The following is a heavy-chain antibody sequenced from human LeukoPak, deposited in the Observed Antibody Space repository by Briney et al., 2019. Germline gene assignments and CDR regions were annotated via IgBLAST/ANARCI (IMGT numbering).Heavy chain of an antibody. CDR2: ISGSGRST. V-gene: IGHV3-23*01. J-gene: IGHJ5*02. Sequence: GGSLRLSCAGSGFTFNTSAMSWVRQAPGKGLEWVSAISGSGRSTYYTDSVRGRFTISRDNSKNTLYLQMNSLRAEDTAVYFCAKGHGPCVYNWFDTWGKGILVAVSS. CDR1: GFTFNTSA. CDR3: AKGHGPCVYNWFDT. D-gene: IGHD1-14*01.